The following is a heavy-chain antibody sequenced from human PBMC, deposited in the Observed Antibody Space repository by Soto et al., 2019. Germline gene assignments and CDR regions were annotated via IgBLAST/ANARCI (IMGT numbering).Heavy chain of an antibody. D-gene: IGHD5-12*01. J-gene: IGHJ4*02. CDR2: IYYGGNT. CDR3: ARVYDLYYFDY. Sequence: SETLSLTCTVSGGSTSSYYWSWIRQPPGKGLEWIGYIYYGGNTNYNPSLKSRVTISLDTSKNQFSLKLSSVTAADTAVYYCARVYDLYYFDYWGQGTLVTVSS. CDR1: GGSTSSYY. V-gene: IGHV4-59*01.